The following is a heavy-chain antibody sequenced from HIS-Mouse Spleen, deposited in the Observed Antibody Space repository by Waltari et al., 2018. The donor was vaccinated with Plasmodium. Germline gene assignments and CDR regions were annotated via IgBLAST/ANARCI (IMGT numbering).Heavy chain of an antibody. CDR1: GGSISSSSYY. CDR3: ARVLLWFGESDDAFDI. D-gene: IGHD3-10*01. CDR2: IYYSWST. J-gene: IGHJ3*02. Sequence: QLQLQESGPGLVKPSETLSLTCTVSGGSISSSSYYWGWIRQPPGKGLEGIGSIYYSWSTYYNPSVKSRVTISVATSKNQFSLKLSSVTAADTAVYYCARVLLWFGESDDAFDIWGQGTMVTVSS. V-gene: IGHV4-39*07.